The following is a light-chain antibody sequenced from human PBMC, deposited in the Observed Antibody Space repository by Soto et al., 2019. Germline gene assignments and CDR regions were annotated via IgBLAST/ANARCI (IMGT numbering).Light chain of an antibody. J-gene: IGKJ4*01. V-gene: IGKV3-15*01. CDR2: SAS. CDR3: QQYNSWPQIT. Sequence: IVMTQSHPTLSVSPGERATLSCRARRSISTTVAWYQHKSGQAPRPLIYSASTMAPGIPTRFSGSGSGTEFTRTNSSLQSEDLAIYYGQQYNSWPQITFGGGTKVEIK. CDR1: RSISTT.